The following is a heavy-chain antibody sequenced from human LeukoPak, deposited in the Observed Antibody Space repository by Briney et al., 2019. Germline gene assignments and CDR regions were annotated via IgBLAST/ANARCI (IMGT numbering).Heavy chain of an antibody. Sequence: GGSLRLSCAASGFTFSRIAMTWVRQAPGKGLEWVSTIRSNGDTAYNADSVRGRFAISRDNSKNALFLQMNSLRVGDTAIYYCAKGQELDDGVFDSWGQGTLVTVSS. V-gene: IGHV3-23*01. D-gene: IGHD1-1*01. CDR3: AKGQELDDGVFDS. CDR2: IRSNGDTA. CDR1: GFTFSRIA. J-gene: IGHJ4*02.